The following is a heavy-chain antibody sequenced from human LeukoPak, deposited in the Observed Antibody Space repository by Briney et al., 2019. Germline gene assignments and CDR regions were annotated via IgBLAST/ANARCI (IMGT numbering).Heavy chain of an antibody. J-gene: IGHJ4*02. Sequence: SETLSLNCTVSGASISRYYWSWIRQPAGKGLEWIGRMYISGSTNYNPSLKSRVTMSLDTSKNQFSLKLTSVTAADTAVYYCVREAAVTGTAYYFDLWGQGTLVTVSS. CDR3: VREAAVTGTAYYFDL. CDR2: MYISGST. V-gene: IGHV4-4*07. D-gene: IGHD6-19*01. CDR1: GASISRYY.